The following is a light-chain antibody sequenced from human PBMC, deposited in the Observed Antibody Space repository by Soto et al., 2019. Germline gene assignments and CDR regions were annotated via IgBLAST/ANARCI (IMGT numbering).Light chain of an antibody. V-gene: IGKV1-39*01. J-gene: IGKJ2*01. CDR1: QSISNY. Sequence: DIEMTQFPSSLSASVGDRVTITCRASQSISNYLNWYQQKPGKAPKLLINGASRLQSGVPSRFSGSGSGTDFTLTISSLQTEDFATYYCQQSYSTPYTFGPGTKLEIK. CDR2: GAS. CDR3: QQSYSTPYT.